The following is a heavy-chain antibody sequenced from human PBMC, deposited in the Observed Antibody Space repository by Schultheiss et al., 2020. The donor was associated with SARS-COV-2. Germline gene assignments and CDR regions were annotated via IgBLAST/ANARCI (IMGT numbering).Heavy chain of an antibody. Sequence: GESLKISCEVSGFIFSDYGMHWVRQAPGKGLQWLSAMSGRGGNTYYAASVKGRFTISRDNSKNTVYLQMNSLRAEDTAVYYCVKFDYGDYGFPFDYWGQGTLVTVSS. J-gene: IGHJ4*02. CDR3: VKFDYGDYGFPFDY. V-gene: IGHV3-23*01. CDR2: MSGRGGNT. CDR1: GFIFSDYG. D-gene: IGHD4-17*01.